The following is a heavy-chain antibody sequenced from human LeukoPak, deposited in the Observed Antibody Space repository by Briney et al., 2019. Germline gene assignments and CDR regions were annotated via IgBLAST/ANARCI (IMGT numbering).Heavy chain of an antibody. CDR1: GFTFSNYI. CDR2: ISSSSSYI. D-gene: IGHD3-22*01. J-gene: IGHJ4*02. Sequence: GGSLRLSCAASGFTFSNYIMNWVRQAPGKGLEWVSSISSSSSYIYYADSVKGRFTISRDNAKNSLYLQMNSLRAEDTAVYYCATVASGYYIFDYWGQGTLVTVS. CDR3: ATVASGYYIFDY. V-gene: IGHV3-21*01.